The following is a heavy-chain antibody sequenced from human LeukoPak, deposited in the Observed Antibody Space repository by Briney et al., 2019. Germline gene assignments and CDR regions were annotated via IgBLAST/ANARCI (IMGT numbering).Heavy chain of an antibody. D-gene: IGHD2-15*01. CDR1: GFTFSSYD. V-gene: IGHV3-30*02. Sequence: PGGSLRLSCAASGFTFSSYDMHWVRQAPGKGLEWVAFIRYDGSIKYFADSVKGRFTISRDNSKNTLYLQMNSLRAEDTAVYYCAKEGSPGYCSGGSCYRDFDYWGQGTLVTVSS. CDR2: IRYDGSIK. CDR3: AKEGSPGYCSGGSCYRDFDY. J-gene: IGHJ4*02.